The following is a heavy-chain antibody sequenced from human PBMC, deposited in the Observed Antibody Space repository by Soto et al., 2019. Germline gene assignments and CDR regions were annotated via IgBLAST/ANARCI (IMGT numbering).Heavy chain of an antibody. J-gene: IGHJ6*02. CDR3: ARQGSNGAYVYFAMDV. CDR2: IYPGDTDT. D-gene: IGHD3-16*01. CDR1: EYRFNSYW. V-gene: IGHV5-51*01. Sequence: PGESLKISCQGSEYRFNSYWTGWVRQMPGKGLECIGMIYPGDTDTIYSPAFEGQVTMYVDKSISTAYLQWSSLKASDSATYYCARQGSNGAYVYFAMDVWGQGTTVTVSS.